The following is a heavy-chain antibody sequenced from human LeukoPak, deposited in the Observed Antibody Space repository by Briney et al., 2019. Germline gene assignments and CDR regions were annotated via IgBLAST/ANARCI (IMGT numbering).Heavy chain of an antibody. J-gene: IGHJ4*02. CDR3: ARSSYYYGSGSYDY. Sequence: PSETLSLTCTVSGGSISSYYWSWIRQPPGKGLEWIGYIYYSGSTNYNPSLKSRVTISVDTSKNQFSLKLSSVTAADTAVYYCARSSYYYGSGSYDYWGQGTLVTVSS. D-gene: IGHD3-10*01. CDR1: GGSISSYY. CDR2: IYYSGST. V-gene: IGHV4-59*01.